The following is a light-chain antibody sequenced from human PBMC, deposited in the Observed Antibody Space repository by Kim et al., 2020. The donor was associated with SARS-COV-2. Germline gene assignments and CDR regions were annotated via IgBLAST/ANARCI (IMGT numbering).Light chain of an antibody. Sequence: GQSLPISCSGSTTDMGSFNYVSWYRQYPDKAPQVIIYDVNSRPSGVSHRFSGSKSGSTASLTISGLQAADEADYYCSSYTTSRTYVFGPGTKVTVL. CDR2: DVN. CDR3: SSYTTSRTYV. V-gene: IGLV2-14*03. J-gene: IGLJ1*01. CDR1: TTDMGSFNY.